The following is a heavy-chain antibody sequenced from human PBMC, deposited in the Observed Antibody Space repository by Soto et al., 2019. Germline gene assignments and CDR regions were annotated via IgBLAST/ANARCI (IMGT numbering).Heavy chain of an antibody. J-gene: IGHJ5*02. Sequence: EVQLLESGGGLIQPGGSLRLSCAASGLPFNNYAMSWVRQAPGKGLKWVSAISGNGISTYYADSVRGRFTISRDNSENTLFLQMNRLRADDTAVYYCTRDAISMVRGTDNWFDPWGQGTLVTVSS. V-gene: IGHV3-23*01. CDR1: GLPFNNYA. D-gene: IGHD3-10*01. CDR3: TRDAISMVRGTDNWFDP. CDR2: ISGNGIST.